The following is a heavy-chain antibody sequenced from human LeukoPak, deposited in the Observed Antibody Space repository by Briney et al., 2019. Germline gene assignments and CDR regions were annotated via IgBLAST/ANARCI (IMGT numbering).Heavy chain of an antibody. Sequence: SETLSLTCTVSGGSISSSSYYWGWIRQPPGKGLEWIGSIYYSGSTYYNPSLKSRVTISVDTSKNQFSLKLSSVTAADTAVYYCARHRYSNPVDYWGQGTLVTVSS. CDR3: ARHRYSNPVDY. D-gene: IGHD4-11*01. CDR1: GGSISSSSYY. V-gene: IGHV4-39*01. CDR2: IYYSGST. J-gene: IGHJ4*02.